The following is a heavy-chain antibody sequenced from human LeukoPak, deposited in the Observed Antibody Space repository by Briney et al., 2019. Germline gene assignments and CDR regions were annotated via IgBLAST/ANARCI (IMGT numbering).Heavy chain of an antibody. Sequence: ASVKVSCKASGGTFSSYAISWVRQAPGQGLEWMGRIIPILGIATYAQKFQGRVTITADKSTSTAYMELSSLRSADTAVYSCARKDCTNGVCYRDYWGQGTLVTVSS. J-gene: IGHJ4*02. CDR1: GGTFSSYA. CDR2: IIPILGIA. CDR3: ARKDCTNGVCYRDY. V-gene: IGHV1-69*04. D-gene: IGHD2-8*01.